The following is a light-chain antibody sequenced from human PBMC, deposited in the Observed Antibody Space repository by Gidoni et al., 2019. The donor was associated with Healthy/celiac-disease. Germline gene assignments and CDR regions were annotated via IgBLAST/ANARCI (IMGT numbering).Light chain of an antibody. CDR1: SSDVGSYNL. CDR2: EVS. J-gene: IGLJ3*02. Sequence: QSALTQPASVSGSPGQSITISCTETSSDVGSYNLVSWYQQHPGKAPKLMIYEVSKRPSGVSNRFSGSKSGNTASLTISGLQAEDEADYYCCSYAGSSTRWVFGGGTKLTVL. V-gene: IGLV2-23*02. CDR3: CSYAGSSTRWV.